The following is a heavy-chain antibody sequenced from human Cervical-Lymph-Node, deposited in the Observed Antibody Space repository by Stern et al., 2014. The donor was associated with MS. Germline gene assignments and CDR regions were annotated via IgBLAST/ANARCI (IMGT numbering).Heavy chain of an antibody. D-gene: IGHD3-10*01. V-gene: IGHV4-59*01. Sequence: QVQLQESGPGLVKPSETLSLRCTVSGGSLSGYYWSWIRQPPGKGLEWIGYIYYSGTANYNPSLKSRSTMSVDTSKNQFSLRLSSVTAADTAVYYCARDYGSGDIDYGMDVWGQGTTVIVTS. CDR2: IYYSGTA. CDR1: GGSLSGYY. J-gene: IGHJ6*02. CDR3: ARDYGSGDIDYGMDV.